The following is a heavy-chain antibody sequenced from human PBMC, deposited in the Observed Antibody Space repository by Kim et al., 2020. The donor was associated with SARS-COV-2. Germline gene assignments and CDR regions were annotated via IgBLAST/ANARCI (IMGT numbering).Heavy chain of an antibody. J-gene: IGHJ6*01. CDR3: ATDRGQWRASRCFYGMDV. V-gene: IGHV3-30-3*01. Sequence: GGSLRLSCAASGFTFRNYALHWVRQAPGKGPEWVSVISYDGTNKYDAAAGRGLFTISRDNSKATRYLNMNILRMDDTGRYYCATDRGQWRASRCFYGMDV. CDR1: GFTFRNYA. D-gene: IGHD6-19*01. CDR2: ISYDGTNK.